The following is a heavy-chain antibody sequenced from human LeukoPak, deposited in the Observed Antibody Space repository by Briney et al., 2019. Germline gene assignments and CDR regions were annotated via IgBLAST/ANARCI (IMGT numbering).Heavy chain of an antibody. J-gene: IGHJ4*02. CDR1: GGSISGSSYY. V-gene: IGHV4-39*02. Sequence: SQTLSLTCTVSGGSISGSSYYWGWIRQPPGKGLEWIGSIYYSGSTYYNPSLKSRVTISVDTSKNQFSLKLSSVTAADTAVYYCARERAGYCSGGSCYLYYFDYWGQGTLVTVSS. CDR3: ARERAGYCSGGSCYLYYFDY. CDR2: IYYSGST. D-gene: IGHD2-15*01.